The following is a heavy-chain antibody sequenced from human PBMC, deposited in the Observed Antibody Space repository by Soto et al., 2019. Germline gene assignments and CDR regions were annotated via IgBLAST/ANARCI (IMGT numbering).Heavy chain of an antibody. CDR1: CGSVSGYY. CDR3: ARGAPRMYYDFWSGYPSRGGMDV. J-gene: IGHJ6*02. Sequence: SETLSLTCSFYCGSVSGYYWSCIRHPPGNGLYFIGEINHSGSTNYNPSLKSRVTISVDTSKNQFSLKLSSVTAADTAVYYCARGAPRMYYDFWSGYPSRGGMDVWGQGTTVTVSS. CDR2: INHSGST. D-gene: IGHD3-3*01. V-gene: IGHV4-34*01.